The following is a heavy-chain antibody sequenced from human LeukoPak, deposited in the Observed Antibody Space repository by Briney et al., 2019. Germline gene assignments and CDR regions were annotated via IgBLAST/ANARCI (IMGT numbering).Heavy chain of an antibody. CDR2: FVPSVDVA. J-gene: IGHJ4*02. D-gene: IGHD4-17*01. CDR3: ASGDYGDPC. CDR1: GYTFTSYG. Sequence: SVKVSCKASGYTFTSYGISWVRQALGQGLEWMGRFVPSVDVANYSPKFQGRVTITADESTSTAYMKLSSLRSEDTAVYYCASGDYGDPCWGQGTLVTVSS. V-gene: IGHV1-69*04.